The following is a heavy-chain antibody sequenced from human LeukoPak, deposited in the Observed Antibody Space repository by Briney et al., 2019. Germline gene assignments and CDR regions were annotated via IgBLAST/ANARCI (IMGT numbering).Heavy chain of an antibody. CDR3: AKDLATSVAGNGYFDL. Sequence: QPGGSLRLSCAASGFTFSSYAMSWVRQAPGKGLEWVSAISGSGGSTYYADSVKCRFTISRDNSKNTLYLQMNRLRAEDTAVYDCAKDLATSVAGNGYFDLWGQGTLVTVSS. J-gene: IGHJ2*01. CDR1: GFTFSSYA. V-gene: IGHV3-23*01. D-gene: IGHD6-19*01. CDR2: ISGSGGST.